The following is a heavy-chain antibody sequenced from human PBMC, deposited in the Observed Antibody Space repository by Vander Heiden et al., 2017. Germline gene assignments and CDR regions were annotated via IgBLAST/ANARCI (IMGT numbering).Heavy chain of an antibody. Sequence: QVQLQQSGPGLVKPSQTLSLTCAISGDSVPSNSAAWNGIRQSPSRGLEWLGRTYYRSKWYNDYAVSVKSRITINPDTSKNQFSLQLNSVTPEDTAVYYCAREVAVAGTPAYYYYGMDVWGQGTTVTVSS. V-gene: IGHV6-1*01. D-gene: IGHD6-19*01. CDR2: TYYRSKWYN. J-gene: IGHJ6*02. CDR1: GDSVPSNSAA. CDR3: AREVAVAGTPAYYYYGMDV.